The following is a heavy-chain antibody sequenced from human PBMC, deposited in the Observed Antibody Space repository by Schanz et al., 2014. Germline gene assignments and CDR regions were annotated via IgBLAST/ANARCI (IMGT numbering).Heavy chain of an antibody. Sequence: QVQLVQSGAEVKKPGSSVKVSCKASGGTFSSYTISWVRQAPGQGLEWMGWISACNGHTDYAQKLQGRVTITADKSSDTAKKERSRQRYEHRAVDYCAKDLTVDTGYVVNYYYYGMDAWGRGTMVAVAS. CDR3: AKDLTVDTGYVVNYYYYGMDA. J-gene: IGHJ6*02. D-gene: IGHD5-12*01. V-gene: IGHV1-69*08. CDR2: ISACNGHT. CDR1: GGTFSSYT.